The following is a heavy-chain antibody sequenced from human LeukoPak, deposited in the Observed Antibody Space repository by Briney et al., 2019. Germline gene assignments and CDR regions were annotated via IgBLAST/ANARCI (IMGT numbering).Heavy chain of an antibody. CDR1: GGSISSYY. D-gene: IGHD6-19*01. Sequence: SETLSLTCTVSGGSISSYYWSWIRQPPGKGLEWIGYIYYSGSTNYNPSLKSRVTISVDTSKNQFSLKLSSVTAADTAVYYCARDSSGWYGWFDPWGQGTLVTVSS. V-gene: IGHV4-59*01. J-gene: IGHJ5*02. CDR2: IYYSGST. CDR3: ARDSSGWYGWFDP.